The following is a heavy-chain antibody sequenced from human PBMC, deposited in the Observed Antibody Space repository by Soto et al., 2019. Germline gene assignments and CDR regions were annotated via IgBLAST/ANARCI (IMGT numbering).Heavy chain of an antibody. Sequence: SETLSLTCTVSGGAISTYYWTWMRRPTGKRLKWFERLSSSGSTKYTPSLHSRVTLSLVPSNTLSPLRLASVSAADTAVYYCGRSQQFPYCFDPWGQGTLVTVSS. J-gene: IGHJ5*02. CDR2: LSSSGST. D-gene: IGHD6-13*01. CDR3: GRSQQFPYCFDP. CDR1: GGAISTYY. V-gene: IGHV4-4*07.